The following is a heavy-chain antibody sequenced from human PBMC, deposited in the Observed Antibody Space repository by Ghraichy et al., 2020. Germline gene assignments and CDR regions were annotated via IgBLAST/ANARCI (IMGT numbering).Heavy chain of an antibody. D-gene: IGHD3-10*01. J-gene: IGHJ4*02. CDR3: ARGAVGTPNRMVGDY. CDR1: GYTFTGYY. V-gene: IGHV1-2*02. CDR2: INPNSGGT. Sequence: ASVKVSCKASGYTFTGYYMHWVRQAPGQGLEWMGWINPNSGGTNYAQKFQGRVTMTRDTSISPAYMELSRLRSDDTAVYYCARGAVGTPNRMVGDYWGQGTLVTVSS.